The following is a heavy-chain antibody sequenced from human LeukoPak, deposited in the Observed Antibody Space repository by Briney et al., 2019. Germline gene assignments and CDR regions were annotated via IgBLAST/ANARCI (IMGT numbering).Heavy chain of an antibody. CDR2: INPNSGGT. J-gene: IGHJ4*02. Sequence: ASVKVSCKASGYIFTDYYMHWVRQAPGQELGWMGRINPNSGGTNYAQKFQGRVTMTRDTSISTAYMELSSLRSEDTATYYCARGPHERSGYPDDWGQGTLVTVSS. CDR1: GYIFTDYY. V-gene: IGHV1/OR15-1*04. CDR3: ARGPHERSGYPDD. D-gene: IGHD3-22*01.